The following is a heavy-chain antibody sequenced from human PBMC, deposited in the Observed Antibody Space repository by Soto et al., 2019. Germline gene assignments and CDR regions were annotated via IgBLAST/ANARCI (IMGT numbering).Heavy chain of an antibody. J-gene: IGHJ3*02. D-gene: IGHD2-15*01. CDR1: GFTFSSYS. Sequence: EVPLVESGGGLVKPGGSLRLSCAASGFTFSSYSMNWVRQAPGKGLEWVSSISSSSSYIYYADSVKGRFTISRDNAKNSLYLQMNSLRAEDTAVYYCARDLAGYCSGGSCYEAGAFDIWGQGTMVTVSS. CDR3: ARDLAGYCSGGSCYEAGAFDI. CDR2: ISSSSSYI. V-gene: IGHV3-21*01.